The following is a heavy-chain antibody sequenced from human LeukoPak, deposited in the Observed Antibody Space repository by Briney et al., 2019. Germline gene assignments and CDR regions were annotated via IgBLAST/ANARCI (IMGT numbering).Heavy chain of an antibody. CDR1: GFTFNNYA. V-gene: IGHV3-30-3*01. D-gene: IGHD1-1*01. CDR3: ARAPYPLDNTPDY. Sequence: GGSLRLSCAASGFTFNNYAMYWVRQAPGKGLEWVAVISYDGSNKYYADSVKGRFTISRDNSKNTLYLQMNSLRAEDTAVYYCARAPYPLDNTPDYWGQGTLVTVSS. J-gene: IGHJ4*02. CDR2: ISYDGSNK.